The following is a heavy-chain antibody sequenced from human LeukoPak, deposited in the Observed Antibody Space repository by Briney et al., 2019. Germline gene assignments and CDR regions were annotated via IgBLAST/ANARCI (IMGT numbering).Heavy chain of an antibody. V-gene: IGHV3-33*01. D-gene: IGHD3-16*01. CDR2: IWSDGSIK. J-gene: IGHJ4*02. CDR1: AFSFSSYG. Sequence: GGSLRLSCAASAFSFSSYGMHWVRQAPGKGLEWVAVIWSDGSIKFYGDSVKGRFTISRDNSKNTLYLQMDSLRAEDTAIYYCARDLGYAPDYWGLGTLVTVSS. CDR3: ARDLGYAPDY.